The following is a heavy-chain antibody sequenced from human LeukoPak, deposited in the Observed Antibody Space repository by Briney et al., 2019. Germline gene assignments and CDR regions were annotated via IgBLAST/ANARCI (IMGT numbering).Heavy chain of an antibody. CDR3: ARKYSSSHRYFDY. CDR1: GYTFTSYD. J-gene: IGHJ4*02. D-gene: IGHD6-6*01. Sequence: ASVKVSCKASGYTFTSYDFNWVRQAPGQRLEWMGWINAGNGNTKYSQKFQGRVTITRDTSASTAYMELSSLRSEDTAVYYCARKYSSSHRYFDYWGQGTLVTVSS. V-gene: IGHV1-3*01. CDR2: INAGNGNT.